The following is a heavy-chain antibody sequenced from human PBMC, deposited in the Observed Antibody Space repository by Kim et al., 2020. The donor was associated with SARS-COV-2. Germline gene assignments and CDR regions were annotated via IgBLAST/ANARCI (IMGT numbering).Heavy chain of an antibody. CDR3: VREVRSNFDY. V-gene: IGHV1-46*01. CDR2: INFSGGVT. CDR1: GYTFTNYY. D-gene: IGHD3-10*01. J-gene: IGHJ4*02. Sequence: ASVKVSCQASGYTFTNYYLHWVRQAPGQGLEWMGIINFSGGVTTYAQMFQDRVTMTRDTSTSTVYMELNNLRSEDTAVYYCVREVRSNFDYWGQGTLVTVSS.